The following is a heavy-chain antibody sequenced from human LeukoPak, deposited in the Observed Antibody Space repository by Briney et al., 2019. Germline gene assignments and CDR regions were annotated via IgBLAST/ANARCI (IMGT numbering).Heavy chain of an antibody. CDR2: IWYDGSNK. Sequence: GGSLRLSCAAFGFTFSSYGMHWVRQAPGKGLEWVAVIWYDGSNKYYADSVKGRFTISRDNSKNTLYLQMNSLRAEDTAVYYCAKLYGGLDYWGQGTLVTVSS. J-gene: IGHJ4*02. V-gene: IGHV3-33*06. D-gene: IGHD4-23*01. CDR1: GFTFSSYG. CDR3: AKLYGGLDY.